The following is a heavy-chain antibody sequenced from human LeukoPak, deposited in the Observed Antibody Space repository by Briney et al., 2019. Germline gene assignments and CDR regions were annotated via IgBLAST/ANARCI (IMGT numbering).Heavy chain of an antibody. D-gene: IGHD2-2*02. CDR2: INHSGST. J-gene: IGHJ4*02. Sequence: SETLSLTCAVYGGSFSGYYWSWIRQPPGRGLEWIGEINHSGSTNYNPSLKSRVTISVDTSKNQFSLKLSSVTAADTAVYYCARGGPAAIHYFDYWGQGTLVTVSS. CDR3: ARGGPAAIHYFDY. V-gene: IGHV4-34*01. CDR1: GGSFSGYY.